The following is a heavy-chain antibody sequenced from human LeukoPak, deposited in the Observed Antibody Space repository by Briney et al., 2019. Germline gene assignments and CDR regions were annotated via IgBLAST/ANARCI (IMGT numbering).Heavy chain of an antibody. V-gene: IGHV3-7*03. Sequence: GGSLRLSCAASGFTFTKYWMSWVRQAPGRRLECVASINQDESVKRYVDSAKGRFTISRDNTQNSVYLEMNSLTAEDTALYYCARDLWAQQEGDGFDIWGQGTMVTVSS. J-gene: IGHJ3*02. CDR3: ARDLWAQQEGDGFDI. D-gene: IGHD6-13*01. CDR2: INQDESVK. CDR1: GFTFTKYW.